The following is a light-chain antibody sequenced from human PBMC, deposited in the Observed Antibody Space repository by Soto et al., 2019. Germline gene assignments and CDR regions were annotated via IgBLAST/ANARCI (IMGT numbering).Light chain of an antibody. CDR1: QSVTSSY. CDR3: QHYGSSPGYT. CDR2: GAS. Sequence: EIVLTQSPGTLSLSPGERATLSCRASQSVTSSYLAWYQQRPGQAPRLLIYGASSRATGIPDRFSGSGSGTAFTLTISRLAPDDFAVYYCQHYGSSPGYTFGQGTKLEIK. J-gene: IGKJ2*01. V-gene: IGKV3-20*01.